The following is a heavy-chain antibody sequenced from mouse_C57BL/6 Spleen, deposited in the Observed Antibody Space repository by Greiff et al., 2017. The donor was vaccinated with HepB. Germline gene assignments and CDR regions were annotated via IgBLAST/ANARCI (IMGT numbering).Heavy chain of an antibody. J-gene: IGHJ4*01. Sequence: VQLQQSGPELVKPGASVKIPCKASGYTFTDYNMDWVKQSHGKSLEWIGDINPNNGGTIYNQKFKGKATLTVDKSSSTAYMELRSLTSEDTAVYYCARPAYYYGSHYAMDYWGQGTSVTVSS. V-gene: IGHV1-18*01. D-gene: IGHD1-1*01. CDR3: ARPAYYYGSHYAMDY. CDR1: GYTFTDYN. CDR2: INPNNGGT.